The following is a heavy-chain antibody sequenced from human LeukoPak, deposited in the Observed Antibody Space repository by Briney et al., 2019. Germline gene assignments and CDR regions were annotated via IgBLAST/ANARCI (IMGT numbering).Heavy chain of an antibody. CDR2: MNPNSGNT. V-gene: IGHV1-8*02. D-gene: IGHD6-13*01. Sequence: EASVKVSCKASGYTFTGYYMHWVRQATGQGLEWMGWMNPNSGNTGYAQKFQGRVTMTRNTSISTAYMELSSLRSEDTAVYYCASLDSSSWYGEGVGFDYWGQGTLVTVSS. CDR1: GYTFTGYY. J-gene: IGHJ4*02. CDR3: ASLDSSSWYGEGVGFDY.